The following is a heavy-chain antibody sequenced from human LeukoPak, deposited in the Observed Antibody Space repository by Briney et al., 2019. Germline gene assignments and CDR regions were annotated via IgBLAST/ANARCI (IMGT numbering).Heavy chain of an antibody. CDR2: IYYSGST. D-gene: IGHD3-3*01. J-gene: IGHJ3*02. CDR3: ARDRRKYYDFWSGSSDAFDI. V-gene: IGHV4-59*01. Sequence: SETLSLTCTVSGVSISSYYWSWIRQPPGKGLEWIGYIYYSGSTNYNPSLKSRVTISVDTSKNQFSLKLSSVTAADTAVYYCARDRRKYYDFWSGSSDAFDIWGQGTMVTVSS. CDR1: GVSISSYY.